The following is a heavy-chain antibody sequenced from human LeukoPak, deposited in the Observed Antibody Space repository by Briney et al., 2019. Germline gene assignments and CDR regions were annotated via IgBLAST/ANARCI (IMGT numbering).Heavy chain of an antibody. D-gene: IGHD4-17*01. J-gene: IGHJ3*02. V-gene: IGHV4-59*01. CDR2: IYYTGTT. CDR1: GDSISHSY. Sequence: SETLSLTCTVSGDSISHSYWSWLRQPPGKGLEWIGYIYYTGTTNYNPSLKSRVTISLDTSKNQFTLKLSSVTAADTAVYYCARANPVTRGFDSFDIWGQGTMVTVSP. CDR3: ARANPVTRGFDSFDI.